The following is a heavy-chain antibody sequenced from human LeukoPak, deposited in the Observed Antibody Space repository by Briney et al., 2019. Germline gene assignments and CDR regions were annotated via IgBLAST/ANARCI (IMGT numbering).Heavy chain of an antibody. J-gene: IGHJ6*03. CDR1: GFTFSSYS. V-gene: IGHV3-21*01. D-gene: IGHD2-2*02. Sequence: GGSLRLSCAASGFTFSSYSMNWVRQAPGKGLEWVSSISSSSSYIYYADSVKGRFTISRDNAENSLYLQMNSLRAEDTAVYYCAREGCSSTSCYKDYYYYMDVWGKGTTVTVSS. CDR2: ISSSSSYI. CDR3: AREGCSSTSCYKDYYYYMDV.